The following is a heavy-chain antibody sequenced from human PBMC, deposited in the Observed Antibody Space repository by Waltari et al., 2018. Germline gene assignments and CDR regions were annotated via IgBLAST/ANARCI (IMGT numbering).Heavy chain of an antibody. CDR1: PNSFTGYW. CDR2: IYPGDSDT. Sequence: EVQLVQSGAEVKMPGESLKISCKGSPNSFTGYWIGWVRQMPGRGLEWMGIIYPGDSDTRDSPSFQGQVTISVDKSINTAYLQWRSLKASDTGMYYCARHVRLDAFDLWGQGTMVLVSS. V-gene: IGHV5-51*01. CDR3: ARHVRLDAFDL. J-gene: IGHJ3*01.